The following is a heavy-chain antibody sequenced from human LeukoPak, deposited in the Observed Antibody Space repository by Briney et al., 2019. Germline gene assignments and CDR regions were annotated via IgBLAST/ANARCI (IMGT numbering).Heavy chain of an antibody. D-gene: IGHD1-26*01. J-gene: IGHJ4*02. CDR3: VLVGAMYYFDY. Sequence: ASVKVSCKASGYTFTSYYMHWVRQAPGQGLEWMGIINPSGGSTSYAQKFQGRVTKTRDTSTSTVYMELSSLRSEDTAVYYCVLVGAMYYFDYWGQGTLVTVSS. CDR2: INPSGGST. CDR1: GYTFTSYY. V-gene: IGHV1-46*01.